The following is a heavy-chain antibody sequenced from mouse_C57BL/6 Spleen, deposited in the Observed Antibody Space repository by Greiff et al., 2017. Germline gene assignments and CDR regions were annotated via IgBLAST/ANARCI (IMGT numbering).Heavy chain of an antibody. CDR3: ARGGTHWYLDV. D-gene: IGHD3-3*01. CDR2: ISSGSSTI. Sequence: EVQLVESGGGLVKPGGSLKLSCAASGFTFSDYGMHWVRQAPEKGLEWVAYISSGSSTIYYADTVKGRFTISRDNAKNTLFRQMTSLRSEDTAMYYCARGGTHWYLDVWGTGTTVTVSS. V-gene: IGHV5-17*01. CDR1: GFTFSDYG. J-gene: IGHJ1*03.